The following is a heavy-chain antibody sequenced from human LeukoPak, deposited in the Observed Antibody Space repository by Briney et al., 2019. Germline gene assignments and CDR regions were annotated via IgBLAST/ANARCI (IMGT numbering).Heavy chain of an antibody. CDR3: ARGGGYGQDFDY. CDR2: IYPGGNT. V-gene: IGHV3-53*01. D-gene: IGHD5-12*01. CDR1: ELTVSSNY. J-gene: IGHJ4*02. Sequence: GGSLRLSCAAAELTVSSNYMSWVRQAQGKGLEWVSVIYPGGNTYYADSVKGRFTISRDNSKNTLYLQMNILGADDTAVYYCARGGGYGQDFDYWGQGTLVTVSS.